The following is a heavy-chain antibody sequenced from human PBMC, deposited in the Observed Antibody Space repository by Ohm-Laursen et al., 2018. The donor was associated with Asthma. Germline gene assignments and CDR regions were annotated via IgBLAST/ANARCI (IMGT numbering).Heavy chain of an antibody. CDR3: ARSRDSGSSNWFDP. V-gene: IGHV4-30-4*01. CDR2: IYYSGST. J-gene: IGHJ5*02. CDR1: GGSISSGDYY. Sequence: SETLSFTCTVSGGSISSGDYYWSWIRQPPGKGLEWIGYIYYSGSTYYNPSLKSRVAISVDTSKNQFSLKLSSVTAADTAVYYCARSRDSGSSNWFDPWGQGTLVTVSS. D-gene: IGHD1-26*01.